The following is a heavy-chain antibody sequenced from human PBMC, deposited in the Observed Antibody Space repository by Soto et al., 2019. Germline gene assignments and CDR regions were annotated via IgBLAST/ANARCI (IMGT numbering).Heavy chain of an antibody. CDR3: ARSFXAQLGHQAFYYYYGMDV. CDR1: GFTFSSYS. CDR2: ISSSSSYI. Sequence: GGSMRLSCAASGFTFSSYSMNWVRQAPGKGLEGVSSISSSSSYIYYADSVKGRFTISRDNAKNSLYLQMNSLRAEDTAVYYCARSFXAQLGHQAFYYYYGMDVWGPGTTVTVSS. D-gene: IGHD6-6*01. J-gene: IGHJ6*02. V-gene: IGHV3-21*01.